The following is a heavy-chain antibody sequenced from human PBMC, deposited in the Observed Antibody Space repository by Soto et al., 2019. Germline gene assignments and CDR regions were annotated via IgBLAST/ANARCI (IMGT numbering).Heavy chain of an antibody. CDR1: SVSITSSNW. CDR3: ARDYDGFDD. V-gene: IGHV4-4*02. Sequence: SETLSLTCDVSSVSITSSNWWTWVRQPPGKGLEWLGIISHSGSVNYNATLRSRGTRSVAKPQNQVSLKLMSVTAADTAVYYCARDYDGFDDWGPGNLVTVSS. J-gene: IGHJ5*02. D-gene: IGHD3-16*01. CDR2: ISHSGSV.